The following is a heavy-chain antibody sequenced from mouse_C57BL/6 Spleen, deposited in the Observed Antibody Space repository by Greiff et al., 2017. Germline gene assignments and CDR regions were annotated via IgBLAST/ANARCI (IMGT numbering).Heavy chain of an antibody. V-gene: IGHV1-26*01. CDR1: GYTFTDYY. Sequence: EVQLQQSGPELVKPGASVKISCKASGYTFTDYYMNWVKQSHGKSLEWIGDINPNNGGTSYNQKFKGKATLTVDKSSSTAYMELRSLTSEDSAVDYCASFYDYDGDGFDYWGQGTTLTVSS. J-gene: IGHJ2*01. CDR2: INPNNGGT. CDR3: ASFYDYDGDGFDY. D-gene: IGHD2-4*01.